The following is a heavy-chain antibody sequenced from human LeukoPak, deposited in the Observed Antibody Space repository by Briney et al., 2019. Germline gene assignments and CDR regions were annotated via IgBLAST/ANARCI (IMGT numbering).Heavy chain of an antibody. D-gene: IGHD2-15*01. CDR1: GFTFSNYA. J-gene: IGHJ4*02. Sequence: GGSLRLSCAASGFTFSNYAMSWVRQAPGRGLEWVSAISGSGGSTYYADSVKGRFTISRDNSKNMLYLQMNSLRAEDTAVYYCAKVSRYCSGGSCYYHPFDYWGQGTLVTVSS. V-gene: IGHV3-23*01. CDR2: ISGSGGST. CDR3: AKVSRYCSGGSCYYHPFDY.